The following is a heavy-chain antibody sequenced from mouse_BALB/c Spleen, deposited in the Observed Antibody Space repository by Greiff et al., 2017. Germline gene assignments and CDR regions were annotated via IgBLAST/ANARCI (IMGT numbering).Heavy chain of an antibody. Sequence: VQLQQSGAELVRPGTSVKVSCKASGYAFTNYLIEWVKQRPGQGLEWIGVINPGSGGTNYNEKFKGKATLTADKSSSTAYMQLSSLTSDDSAVYFCARYYYGTQGYYFDYWGQGTTLTVSS. CDR2: INPGSGGT. D-gene: IGHD1-1*01. J-gene: IGHJ2*01. CDR1: GYAFTNYL. CDR3: ARYYYGTQGYYFDY. V-gene: IGHV1-54*01.